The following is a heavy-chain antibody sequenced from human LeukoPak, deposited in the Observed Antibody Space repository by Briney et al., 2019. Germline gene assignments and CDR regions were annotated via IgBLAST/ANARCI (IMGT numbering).Heavy chain of an antibody. V-gene: IGHV3-21*01. D-gene: IGHD6-13*01. J-gene: IGHJ6*02. CDR2: ITSSTSYI. CDR1: GFTFSSYT. CDR3: ARLLGIAAAGPHYYYYGMDV. Sequence: PGGSLRLSCAASGFTFSSYTMNWVRQAPGKGLEWVSSITSSTSYIYYADSVKGRFTISRDNAKNSLYLQMNSLRAEDTAVYYCARLLGIAAAGPHYYYYGMDVWGQGTTVTVSS.